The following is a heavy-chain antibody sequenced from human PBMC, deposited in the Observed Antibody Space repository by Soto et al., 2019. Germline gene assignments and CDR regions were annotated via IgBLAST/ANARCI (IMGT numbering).Heavy chain of an antibody. V-gene: IGHV1-69*06. CDR3: ARDRYSSGWYGPQVGWFDP. CDR2: IIPIFGTA. D-gene: IGHD6-19*01. J-gene: IGHJ5*02. Sequence: GASVKVSCKASGGTFSSYAISWVRQAPGQGLEWMGGIIPIFGTANYAQKFQGRVTITADKSTSTAYMGLSSLRSEDTAVYYCARDRYSSGWYGPQVGWFDPWGQGTLVTVSS. CDR1: GGTFSSYA.